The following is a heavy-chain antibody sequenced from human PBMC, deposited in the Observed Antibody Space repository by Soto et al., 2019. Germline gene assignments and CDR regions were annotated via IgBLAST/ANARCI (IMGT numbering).Heavy chain of an antibody. J-gene: IGHJ3*02. D-gene: IGHD6-13*01. V-gene: IGHV5-10-1*01. CDR3: AKQDIPYSSSWSTAMSVPYTDAFDI. CDR1: GYSFSSYW. CDR2: IDPSDSYT. Sequence: GESLKISCKGSGYSFSSYWITWVRQMPGKGLEWMGKIDPSDSYTTYSPSFQGHVTISGDRSISTAYLQWSSLKASDTAMYYCAKQDIPYSSSWSTAMSVPYTDAFDIWGQGTMVTVSS.